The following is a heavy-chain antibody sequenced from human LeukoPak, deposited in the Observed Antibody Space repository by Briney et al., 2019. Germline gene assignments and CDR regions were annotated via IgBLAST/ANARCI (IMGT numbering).Heavy chain of an antibody. J-gene: IGHJ4*02. CDR3: ARGYCTSTSCYNDY. CDR1: GFTFSSYA. D-gene: IGHD2-2*02. CDR2: TSFDVSNK. Sequence: PGGSLRLSCAASGFTFSSYAMHWVRQAPGKGLEWVATTSFDVSNKYYADSVKGRFTISRDNPKNTLYLQMNSLRTEDTAVYSCARGYCTSTSCYNDYWGQGTLVTVSS. V-gene: IGHV3-30*04.